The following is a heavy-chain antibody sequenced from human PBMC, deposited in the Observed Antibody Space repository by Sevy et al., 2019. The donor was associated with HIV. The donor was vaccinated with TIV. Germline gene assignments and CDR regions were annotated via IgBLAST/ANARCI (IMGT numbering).Heavy chain of an antibody. CDR3: ARDYYDSSGYYSDAFDI. D-gene: IGHD3-22*01. Sequence: GGSLRLSCAASGFTFSGYGMHWVRQTPGKGLEWVAIISSDGSSENYVDSVKGRFTISRDNAKNSLYLQMNSLRAEDTAVYYCARDYYDSSGYYSDAFDIWGQGTMVTVSS. CDR1: GFTFSGYG. V-gene: IGHV3-33*01. CDR2: ISSDGSSE. J-gene: IGHJ3*02.